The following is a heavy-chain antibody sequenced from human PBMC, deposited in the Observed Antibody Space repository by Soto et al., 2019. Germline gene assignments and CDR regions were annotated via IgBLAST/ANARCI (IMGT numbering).Heavy chain of an antibody. J-gene: IGHJ4*02. CDR2: INTGNGDT. V-gene: IGHV1-3*04. CDR3: ARGSCSGGICVYYFDY. D-gene: IGHD2-15*01. Sequence: ASVKVSCTASGYTLNHYALHWVRQAPGQRPEWMGWINTGNGDTKYSQKFQGRVTITRDTSANTVYMDLSSLSSEDTAVYYCARGSCSGGICVYYFDYWGPGTLVTVSS. CDR1: GYTLNHYA.